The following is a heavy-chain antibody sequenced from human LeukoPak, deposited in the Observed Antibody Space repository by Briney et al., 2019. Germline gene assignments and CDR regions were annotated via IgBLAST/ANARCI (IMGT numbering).Heavy chain of an antibody. CDR1: GYTFTSYG. J-gene: IGHJ4*02. Sequence: EASVKVSCKASGYTFTSYGINWMRQAPGQGLEWMGWINPNSGGTNYAQKFQGRVTMTRDTSISTAYMELSRPRSDDTAVYYCARDPPSDCTNGVCYVFDYWGQGTLVTVSS. CDR2: INPNSGGT. V-gene: IGHV1-2*02. CDR3: ARDPPSDCTNGVCYVFDY. D-gene: IGHD2-8*01.